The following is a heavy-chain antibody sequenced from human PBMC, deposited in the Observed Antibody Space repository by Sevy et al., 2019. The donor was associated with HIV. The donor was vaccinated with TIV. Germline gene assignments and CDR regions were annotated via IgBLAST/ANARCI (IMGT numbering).Heavy chain of an antibody. CDR1: GYTFTSYG. CDR3: AGGGRGVRGVISSYYYYMDV. CDR2: ISAYNGNT. J-gene: IGHJ6*03. V-gene: IGHV1-18*01. Sequence: ASVKVSCKASGYTFTSYGISWVRQAPGQGLEWMGWISAYNGNTNYAQKLQGRVTMTTDTSTSTAYMELRSLRSDDTAVYYGAGGGRGVRGVISSYYYYMDVWGKGTTVTVSS. D-gene: IGHD3-10*01.